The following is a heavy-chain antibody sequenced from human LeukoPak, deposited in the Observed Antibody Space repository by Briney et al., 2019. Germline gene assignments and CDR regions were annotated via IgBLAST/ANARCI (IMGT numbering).Heavy chain of an antibody. CDR3: ARVILYSSGWYAGNDY. Sequence: GGSLRLSCAASGFSFSNYAMHWVRQAPGKGLEWAAAISYDGSKRYYADSVEGRFTISRDNAKNTLDLQMNSLRAEDTAIYYCARVILYSSGWYAGNDYWGQGTLVTVSS. D-gene: IGHD6-19*01. CDR1: GFSFSNYA. V-gene: IGHV3-30*04. J-gene: IGHJ4*02. CDR2: ISYDGSKR.